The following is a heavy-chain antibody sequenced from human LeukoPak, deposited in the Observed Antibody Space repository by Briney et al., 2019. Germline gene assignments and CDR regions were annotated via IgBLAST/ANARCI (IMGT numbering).Heavy chain of an antibody. V-gene: IGHV3-30*03. CDR3: ARAPGYRSFLDH. D-gene: IGHD6-13*01. J-gene: IGHJ4*02. CDR2: ISYDGSNK. CDR1: GFTFSSYG. Sequence: GGTLRLSCAASGFTFSSYGTHWVRQAPGKGLEWVAVISYDGSNKYYADSLKGRFAISRDNAKNSLYLQMNSLRAEDTAVYYCARAPGYRSFLDHWGQGTLVTVSS.